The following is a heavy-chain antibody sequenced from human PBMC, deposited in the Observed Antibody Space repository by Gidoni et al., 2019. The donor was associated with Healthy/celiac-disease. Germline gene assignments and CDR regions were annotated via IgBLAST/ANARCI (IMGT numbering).Heavy chain of an antibody. CDR2: ISGSGGST. Sequence: EVQLLESGGGLVQPGGSLRLPGAASGFTFSSYAMSWVRQAPGKGLEWVSAISGSGGSTYYADSVKGRFTISRDNSKNTLYLQMNSLRAEDTAVYYCAKGTSYGGLVYYFDYWGQGTLVTVSS. J-gene: IGHJ4*02. D-gene: IGHD1-26*01. CDR3: AKGTSYGGLVYYFDY. V-gene: IGHV3-23*01. CDR1: GFTFSSYA.